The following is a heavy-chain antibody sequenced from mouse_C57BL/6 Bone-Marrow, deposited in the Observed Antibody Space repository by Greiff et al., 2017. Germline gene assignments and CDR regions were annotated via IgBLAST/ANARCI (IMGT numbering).Heavy chain of an antibody. D-gene: IGHD2-4*01. CDR2: INPNNGGT. CDR1: GYTFTDYY. Sequence: VQLQQSGPELVKPGASVKISCKASGYTFTDYYMNWVKQSHGKSLEWIGDINPNNGGTSYNQKFKGKATLTVDKSSSTAYMELRSLTSEDSAVYYCAQGGVYYDSDGGGGAMDYWGQGTSVTVSS. V-gene: IGHV1-26*01. J-gene: IGHJ4*01. CDR3: AQGGVYYDSDGGGGAMDY.